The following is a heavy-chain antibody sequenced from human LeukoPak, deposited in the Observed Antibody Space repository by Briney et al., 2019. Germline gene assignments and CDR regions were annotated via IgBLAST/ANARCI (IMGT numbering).Heavy chain of an antibody. CDR3: AKPGNGYNSEIYYFDY. J-gene: IGHJ4*02. D-gene: IGHD5-24*01. CDR1: GFTFSSYA. Sequence: GGSLRLSCSGSGFTFSSYAMSWVRQAPGKGLEWVSGISGSSGSTYYADSVKGRFTISRDNSKSTLYLQINSLRAEDTAIYYYAKPGNGYNSEIYYFDYWGQGTLVTVSS. V-gene: IGHV3-23*01. CDR2: ISGSSGST.